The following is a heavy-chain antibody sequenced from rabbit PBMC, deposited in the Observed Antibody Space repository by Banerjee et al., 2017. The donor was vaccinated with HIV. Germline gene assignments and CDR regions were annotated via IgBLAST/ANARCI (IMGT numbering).Heavy chain of an antibody. CDR2: IDPVFGST. J-gene: IGHJ4*01. Sequence: QLKESGGGLVQPGGSLTLSCKASGFSFSNKYVMCWVRQAPGKGLEWIGYIDPVFGSTYYASWVNGRFTISSHNAQNTLYLQLNSLTAADTATYFCARDLAGVIGWNFNLWGPGTLVTVS. V-gene: IGHV1S7*01. CDR1: GFSFSNKY. CDR3: ARDLAGVIGWNFNL. D-gene: IGHD4-1*01.